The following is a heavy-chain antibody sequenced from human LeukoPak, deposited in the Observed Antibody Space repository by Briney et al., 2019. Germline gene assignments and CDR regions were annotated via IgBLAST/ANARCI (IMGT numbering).Heavy chain of an antibody. Sequence: GGSLRLSCAASGFTFSSYGIHWVRQAPGKGLEWVAFIRYDGSNKYYADSVKGRFTISRDNSKNTLYLQMNSLRVEDTAVYYCARDPYSGNYGDYYYYYMDVWGKGTTVTISS. J-gene: IGHJ6*03. CDR2: IRYDGSNK. CDR1: GFTFSSYG. V-gene: IGHV3-30*02. CDR3: ARDPYSGNYGDYYYYYMDV. D-gene: IGHD1-26*01.